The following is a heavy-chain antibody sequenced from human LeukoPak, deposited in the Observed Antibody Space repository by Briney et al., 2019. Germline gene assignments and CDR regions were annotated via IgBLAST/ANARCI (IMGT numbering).Heavy chain of an antibody. V-gene: IGHV3-9*03. CDR2: ISWNSGSI. D-gene: IGHD3-22*01. Sequence: GRSLRLSCAASRFTFDDYAMHWVRQAPGKGLEGVSGISWNSGSIGYADSVKGRFTISRDNAKNSLYLQMNSLRAEDMALYYCAKGSGYYDSSGSLDYWGQGTLVTVSS. CDR1: RFTFDDYA. J-gene: IGHJ4*02. CDR3: AKGSGYYDSSGSLDY.